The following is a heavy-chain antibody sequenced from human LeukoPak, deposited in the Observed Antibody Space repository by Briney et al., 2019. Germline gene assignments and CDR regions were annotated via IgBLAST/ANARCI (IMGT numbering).Heavy chain of an antibody. V-gene: IGHV3-53*01. J-gene: IGHJ4*02. Sequence: GGSLRLSCAVSGFTVSSNYMSWVRQAPGKGLEWVSLIHSGGSIDYADSLKDRFTISRDNSKNTVNLQINSLRPEDTAVYYCERERRYCSGDNCYSGHDYWGQGTLVIVSS. CDR2: IHSGGSI. CDR1: GFTVSSNY. D-gene: IGHD2-15*01. CDR3: ERERRYCSGDNCYSGHDY.